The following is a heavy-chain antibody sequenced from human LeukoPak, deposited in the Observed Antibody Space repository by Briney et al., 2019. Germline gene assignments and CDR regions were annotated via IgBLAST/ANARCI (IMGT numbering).Heavy chain of an antibody. Sequence: ASVKVSCKASGGTFSSYAISWVRQAPGQGLEWMGRIIPILGIANYAQKFQGRVTITADKSTSTAYMELSSLRSEDTAVYYCARMDIVLMVYAYYFDYWGQGTLVTVSS. CDR2: IIPILGIA. D-gene: IGHD2-8*01. CDR1: GGTFSSYA. V-gene: IGHV1-69*04. CDR3: ARMDIVLMVYAYYFDY. J-gene: IGHJ4*02.